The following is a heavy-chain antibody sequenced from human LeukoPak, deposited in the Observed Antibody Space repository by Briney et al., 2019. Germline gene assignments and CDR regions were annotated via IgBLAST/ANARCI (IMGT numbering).Heavy chain of an antibody. D-gene: IGHD3-10*01. Sequence: GGSLSLSCAASGFAFSHYWMTWVRQAAAKGLEWVANIKHDGSETYYVDSVKGRFIISRDNAKNSLYLQMNSLRAEDTAVYYCARRVYYYGSGKGFDYWGQGTLATVSS. J-gene: IGHJ4*02. CDR1: GFAFSHYW. CDR2: IKHDGSET. V-gene: IGHV3-7*01. CDR3: ARRVYYYGSGKGFDY.